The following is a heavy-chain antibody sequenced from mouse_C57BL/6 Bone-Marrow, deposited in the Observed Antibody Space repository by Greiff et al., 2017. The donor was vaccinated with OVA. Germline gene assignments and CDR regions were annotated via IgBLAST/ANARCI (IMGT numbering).Heavy chain of an antibody. D-gene: IGHD2-2*01. J-gene: IGHJ3*01. Sequence: VQLQQSGAELVKPGASVKLSCTASGFNIKDYYMHWVKQRTEQGLEWIGRIDPEDGETKYATKFQGKATITADTSSNTAYLQLSSLTSEDTAVYYCSRLVTTGWFAYWGQGTLVTVSA. CDR2: IDPEDGET. CDR3: SRLVTTGWFAY. CDR1: GFNIKDYY. V-gene: IGHV14-2*01.